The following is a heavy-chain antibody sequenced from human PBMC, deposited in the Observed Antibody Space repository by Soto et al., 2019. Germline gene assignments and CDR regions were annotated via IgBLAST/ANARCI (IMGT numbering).Heavy chain of an antibody. CDR3: ARDFPGQWLDPPNPGY. CDR2: ISAYNGNT. D-gene: IGHD6-19*01. J-gene: IGHJ4*01. CDR1: GYTFTSYG. Sequence: GXSLKVSCNGSGYTFTSYGISWVRQAPGQGLEWMGWISAYNGNTNYAQKLQGRVTMTTDTSTSTAYMELRSLRSDDTAVYYCARDFPGQWLDPPNPGYWGHGTLVTVSS. V-gene: IGHV1-18*04.